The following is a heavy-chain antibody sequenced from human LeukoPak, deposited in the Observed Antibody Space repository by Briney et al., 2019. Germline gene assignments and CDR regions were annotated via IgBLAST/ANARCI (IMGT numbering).Heavy chain of an antibody. V-gene: IGHV3-7*03. CDR3: AGGNSMDL. CDR1: GFPFSNSW. J-gene: IGHJ6*04. Sequence: GGSLRLSCAVSGFPFSNSWMYWVRQAPGKGLVGVANIKSDGSGISYVDSVNGRVSLSRDNDRNSLYLQMNSLRVEDTAVYFCAGGNSMDLWGKGTAVTVSS. CDR2: IKSDGSGI. D-gene: IGHD1/OR15-1a*01.